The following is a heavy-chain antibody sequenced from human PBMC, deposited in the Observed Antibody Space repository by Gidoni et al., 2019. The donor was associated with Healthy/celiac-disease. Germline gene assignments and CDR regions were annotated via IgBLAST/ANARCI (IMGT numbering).Heavy chain of an antibody. Sequence: QLQLQESGPGLVKPSETLSLTCTVSGGSISSSSSYWGWIRQPPGKGLEWIGSIYYSGSTYYNPSLKSRVTISVDTSKNQFSLKLSSVTAADTAVYYCARQETVGATWGGNWFDPWGQGTLVTVSS. CDR1: GGSISSSSSY. J-gene: IGHJ5*02. D-gene: IGHD1-26*01. CDR3: ARQETVGATWGGNWFDP. CDR2: IYYSGST. V-gene: IGHV4-39*01.